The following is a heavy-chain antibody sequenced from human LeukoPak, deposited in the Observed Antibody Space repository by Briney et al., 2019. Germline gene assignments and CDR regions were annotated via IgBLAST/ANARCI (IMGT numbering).Heavy chain of an antibody. J-gene: IGHJ4*02. V-gene: IGHV3-7*01. Sequence: GGSLRLSCAASGITFSSYWMSWVRQAPGKGLEWVANIKQDGSEKYYVDSVKGRFTISRDNAKNSLYLQMNSQRAEDTTVYYCARDPELYSSSTYFDYWGQGTLVTVSS. CDR1: GITFSSYW. CDR3: ARDPELYSSSTYFDY. CDR2: IKQDGSEK. D-gene: IGHD6-6*01.